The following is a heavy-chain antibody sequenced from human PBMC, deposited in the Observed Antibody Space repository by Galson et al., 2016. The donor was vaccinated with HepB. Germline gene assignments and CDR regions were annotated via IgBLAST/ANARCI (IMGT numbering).Heavy chain of an antibody. J-gene: IGHJ6*02. D-gene: IGHD5-12*01. CDR3: AKDVRLRGSAFHYGLDV. CDR1: GFTFGDYA. V-gene: IGHV3-9*01. Sequence: SLRLSCAASGFTFGDYAMHWVRQVPGKGLEWVSGINWNSGTIGYADCVKGRFTISRDNAKGSLYLQVNSLRAEDTALYYCAKDVRLRGSAFHYGLDVWGQGTTVTVSS. CDR2: INWNSGTI.